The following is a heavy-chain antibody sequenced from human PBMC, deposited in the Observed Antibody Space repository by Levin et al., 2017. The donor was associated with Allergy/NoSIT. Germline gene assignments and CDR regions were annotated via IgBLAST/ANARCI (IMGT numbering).Heavy chain of an antibody. CDR2: ISSSGTPI. CDR3: ATGAMDY. J-gene: IGHJ4*02. CDR1: FFLFLLSF. Sequence: GGFLSLSFFFSFFLFLLSFLNWVRQAPGKGLEWVSHISSSGTPIYYADSVRGRFTLSLSHAKSSLYLQMNSLRAEDTALYYCATGAMDYWGQGTLVTVSS. V-gene: IGHV3-48*04. D-gene: IGHD5-18*01.